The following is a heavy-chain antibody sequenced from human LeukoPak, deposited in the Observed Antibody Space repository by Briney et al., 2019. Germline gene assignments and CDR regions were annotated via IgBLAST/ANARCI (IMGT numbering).Heavy chain of an antibody. CDR3: DRGRRFLEWLFP. J-gene: IGHJ5*02. V-gene: IGHV4-30-4*08. Sequence: SETLSLTCTVSGGSISSGDYYWSWIRQPPGKGLEWIGYIYYSGSTCYNPSLKSRVTISVDTSKNQFSLKLSSVTAADTAVYYCDRGRRFLEWLFPWGQGTLVTVSS. CDR1: GGSISSGDYY. D-gene: IGHD3-3*01. CDR2: IYYSGST.